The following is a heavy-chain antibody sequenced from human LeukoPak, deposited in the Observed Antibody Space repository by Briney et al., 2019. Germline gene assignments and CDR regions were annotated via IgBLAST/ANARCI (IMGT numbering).Heavy chain of an antibody. CDR2: INHSGST. J-gene: IGHJ1*01. V-gene: IGHV4-34*01. D-gene: IGHD6-13*01. CDR3: ARGSGSSWYGAGYFQH. Sequence: SETLSLTCAVYGGSFSGYHWSWIRQPPGKGLEWIGEINHSGSTNYNPSLKSRVTISVDTSKNQFSLKLSSVTAADTAVYYCARGSGSSWYGAGYFQHWGQGTLGTVSS. CDR1: GGSFSGYH.